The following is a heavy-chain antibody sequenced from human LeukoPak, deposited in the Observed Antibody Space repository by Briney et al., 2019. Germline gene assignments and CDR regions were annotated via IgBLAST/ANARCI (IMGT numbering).Heavy chain of an antibody. CDR3: ARGYCSGGSCYHDFDY. CDR1: GGSISSYY. D-gene: IGHD2-15*01. CDR2: LQYSGRT. Sequence: PSQTLSLTCTVSGGSISSYYWSWIRQPAGKGLEWIGYLQYSGRTKYNPSLKSRVTISVDTSKNQFSLKLSSVTAADTAVYYCARGYCSGGSCYHDFDYWGQGTLVTVSS. V-gene: IGHV4-59*01. J-gene: IGHJ4*02.